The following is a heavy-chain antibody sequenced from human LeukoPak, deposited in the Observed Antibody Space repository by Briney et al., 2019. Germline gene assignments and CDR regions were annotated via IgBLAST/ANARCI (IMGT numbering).Heavy chain of an antibody. J-gene: IGHJ4*02. D-gene: IGHD6-19*01. Sequence: PGGSLRLSCAASGFTFSSYGMSWVRQAPGKGLEWVSAISGSGGSTYYADSVKGRFTISRDNAKNSLYLQMNSLRAEDTAMYYCTRRAVAGSNDYWGQGTLVTVSS. CDR3: TRRAVAGSNDY. CDR1: GFTFSSYG. V-gene: IGHV3-23*01. CDR2: ISGSGGST.